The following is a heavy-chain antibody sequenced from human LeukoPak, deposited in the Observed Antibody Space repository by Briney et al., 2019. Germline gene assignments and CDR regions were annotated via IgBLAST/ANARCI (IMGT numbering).Heavy chain of an antibody. D-gene: IGHD3-10*01. V-gene: IGHV3-23*01. CDR2: ISGSGGST. CDR1: GFTFSSYA. CDR3: AKGGRGVIIQSLFDY. Sequence: SGGSLRLSCAASGFTFSSYAMSWVRQAPGKGLEWVSAISGSGGSTYYADSVKGRFTISRDNSKNTLYLQMNSLRAEDTAVYYCAKGGRGVIIQSLFDYWGQGTLVTVSS. J-gene: IGHJ4*02.